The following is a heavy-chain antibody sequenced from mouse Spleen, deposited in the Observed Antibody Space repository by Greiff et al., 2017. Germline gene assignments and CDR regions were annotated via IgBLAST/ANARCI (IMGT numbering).Heavy chain of an antibody. CDR2: INPGSGGT. CDR1: GYAFTNYL. J-gene: IGHJ4*01. D-gene: IGHD3-2*02. V-gene: IGHV1-54*01. CDR3: ARVRHYAMDY. Sequence: VQLQQSGAELVRPGTSVKVSCKASGYAFTNYLVEWVKQRPGQGLEWIGVINPGSGGTNYNEKFKGKATLTADKSSSTAYMQLSSLTSEDSAVYFCARVRHYAMDYWGQGTSVTVSS.